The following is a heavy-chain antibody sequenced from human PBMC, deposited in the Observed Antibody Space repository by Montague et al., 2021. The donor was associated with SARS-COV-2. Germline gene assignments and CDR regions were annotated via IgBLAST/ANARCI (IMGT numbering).Heavy chain of an antibody. Sequence: SETLSLTCGVYGGSFGDDHWSWIRQPPGKGLEWIGDIKQSGSTNYNPSLKSRVTISVDTSKNQFSLKLTSVTAADTAVYYCARLLRSCSNGVCRTYYYYAMDVWGQGTTVTVSS. V-gene: IGHV4-34*01. CDR1: GGSFGDDH. CDR2: IKQSGST. CDR3: ARLLRSCSNGVCRTYYYYAMDV. J-gene: IGHJ6*02. D-gene: IGHD2-8*01.